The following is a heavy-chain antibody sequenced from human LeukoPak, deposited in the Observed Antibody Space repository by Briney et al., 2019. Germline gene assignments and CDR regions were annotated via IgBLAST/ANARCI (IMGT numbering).Heavy chain of an antibody. Sequence: SETLSLTCSVSGGYISNSSNYWGWFRQPPGKGLEWIGTIYYRGSTYYNPSLKSRVTISIDTSKNQLSLKLTSVIDADTAVYYCARHHDPWGQGTLVTVSS. CDR1: GGYISNSSNY. CDR3: ARHHDP. V-gene: IGHV4-39*01. J-gene: IGHJ5*02. CDR2: IYYRGST.